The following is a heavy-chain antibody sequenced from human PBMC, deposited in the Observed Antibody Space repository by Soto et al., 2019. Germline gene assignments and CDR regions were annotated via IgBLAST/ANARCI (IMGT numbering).Heavy chain of an antibody. V-gene: IGHV1-3*01. Sequence: QVQLVQSGAEVKKPGASVKVSCKASGYTFINYAIHWVRQAPGQRLEWMGWINAGNGNTLYSQKFQGRVTITRDTSANTAYMELSSLTSEDTTVYYCARSPRSGVNYYSGMDVWGQGTTVTVS. CDR2: INAGNGNT. D-gene: IGHD2-15*01. CDR1: GYTFINYA. CDR3: ARSPRSGVNYYSGMDV. J-gene: IGHJ6*02.